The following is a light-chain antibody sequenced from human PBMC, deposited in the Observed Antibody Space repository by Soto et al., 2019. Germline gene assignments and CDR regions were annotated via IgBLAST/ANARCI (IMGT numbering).Light chain of an antibody. CDR2: GAS. CDR1: QNVSHNY. Sequence: IVLTQSPGTLSLSPRERATLSHRASQNVSHNYLAWYQQKPGQAPRLLIYGASNRETGIPDRFSGSGSGTDFTLTISRLEPEDFAVYYCQQYGSSPRTFGQGTKVDI. J-gene: IGKJ1*01. CDR3: QQYGSSPRT. V-gene: IGKV3-20*01.